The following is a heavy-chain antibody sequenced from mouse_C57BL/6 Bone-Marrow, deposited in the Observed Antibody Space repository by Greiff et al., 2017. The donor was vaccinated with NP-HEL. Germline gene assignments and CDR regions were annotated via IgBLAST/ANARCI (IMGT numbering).Heavy chain of an antibody. Sequence: VQLQQSGAELVRPGTSVKMSCKASGYTFTNYWIGWAKQRPGHGLEWIGDIYPGGGYTNYNEKFKGKATLTADKSSSTAYMQFSSLTSGDSAIYYCARSAVGYDYDGYFDYWGQGTTLTVSS. D-gene: IGHD2-4*01. CDR3: ARSAVGYDYDGYFDY. V-gene: IGHV1-63*01. CDR1: GYTFTNYW. CDR2: IYPGGGYT. J-gene: IGHJ2*01.